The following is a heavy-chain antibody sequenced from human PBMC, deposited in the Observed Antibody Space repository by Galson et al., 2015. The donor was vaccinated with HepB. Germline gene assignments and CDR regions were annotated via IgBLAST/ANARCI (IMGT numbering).Heavy chain of an antibody. Sequence: SLRLSCAASGFTFSGSAIHWVRQASGKGPEWVGRIRSKASNYATTNVASLKGRFIISRDDSKNTAYLHMFSLRIEDTAVYYCARLGDFSGYSSSWNPLYNWFDPWGQGTLVTVSS. J-gene: IGHJ5*02. CDR2: IRSKASNYAT. D-gene: IGHD6-13*01. CDR3: ARLGDFSGYSSSWNPLYNWFDP. V-gene: IGHV3-73*01. CDR1: GFTFSGSA.